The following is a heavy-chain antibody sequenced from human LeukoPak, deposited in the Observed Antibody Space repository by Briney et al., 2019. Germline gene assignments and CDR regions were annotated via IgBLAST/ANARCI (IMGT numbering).Heavy chain of an antibody. V-gene: IGHV4-4*07. CDR2: IYTSGST. CDR3: ARDSPYSGYDYYYYYMDV. Sequence: PSETLSLTCTVSGGSISSYYWSWTRQPAGKGLEWIGRIYTSGSTNYNPSLKSRVTMSVDTSKNQFSLKLSSVTAADTAVYYCARDSPYSGYDYYYYYMDVWGKGTTVTVSS. D-gene: IGHD5-12*01. CDR1: GGSISSYY. J-gene: IGHJ6*03.